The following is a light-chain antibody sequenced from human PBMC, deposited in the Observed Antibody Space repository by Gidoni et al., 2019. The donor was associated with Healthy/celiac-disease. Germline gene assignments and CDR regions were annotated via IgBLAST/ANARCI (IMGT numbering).Light chain of an antibody. CDR2: DAS. CDR1: PSVSSY. Sequence: EIVLTQSPATLSLSPGERATLSCRASPSVSSYLAWYQQKPGQAPRLLIYDASNRATGIPARFSGSGSGTDFTLTISSLEPEDFAVYYCQQRSNWPLTFGGGTKVGIK. J-gene: IGKJ4*01. CDR3: QQRSNWPLT. V-gene: IGKV3-11*01.